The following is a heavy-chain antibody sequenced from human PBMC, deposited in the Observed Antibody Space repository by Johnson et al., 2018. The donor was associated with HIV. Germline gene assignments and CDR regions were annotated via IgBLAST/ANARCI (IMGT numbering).Heavy chain of an antibody. Sequence: QVQLVESGGGVVQPGRSLRLSCAASGFTLSSYAMHWVRQAPGKGLEWVAVISYDGSNKYYADSVKGRFTISRDKSKNTLYLQMNSLRSEDTAVYFCAKLNPVDDSFDLWGQGTMVTVSS. CDR1: GFTLSSYA. CDR2: ISYDGSNK. CDR3: AKLNPVDDSFDL. V-gene: IGHV3-30-3*02. D-gene: IGHD2-15*01. J-gene: IGHJ3*01.